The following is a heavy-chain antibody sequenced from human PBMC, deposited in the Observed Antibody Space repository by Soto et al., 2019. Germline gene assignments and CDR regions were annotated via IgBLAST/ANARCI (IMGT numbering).Heavy chain of an antibody. CDR2: IYYSGST. Sequence: QVQLQESGPGLVKPSETLSLTCTVSGGSISSYYWSWIRQPPGKGLEWIGYIYYSGSTNYNPSLTRRVTISVATSKTQFSLKLSSVTAADTAVSFCASRYGGTLDYWGQGPLVTVSS. V-gene: IGHV4-59*08. CDR1: GGSISSYY. CDR3: ASRYGGTLDY. J-gene: IGHJ4*02. D-gene: IGHD4-17*01.